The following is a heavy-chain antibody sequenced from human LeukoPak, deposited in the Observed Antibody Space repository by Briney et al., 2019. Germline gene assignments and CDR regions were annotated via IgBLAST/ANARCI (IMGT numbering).Heavy chain of an antibody. D-gene: IGHD3-10*01. CDR2: ISYDGSNK. J-gene: IGHJ5*02. V-gene: IGHV3-30*18. CDR1: GFTFSSYG. Sequence: PGGSLRLSCAASGFTFSSYGMHWVRQAPGKGLEWVAVISYDGSNKYYADSVKGRFTISRDNSKNTLYLQMNSLRAEDTAVYYCAKDRNGELLWFGEWNWFDPWGQGTLVTVSS. CDR3: AKDRNGELLWFGEWNWFDP.